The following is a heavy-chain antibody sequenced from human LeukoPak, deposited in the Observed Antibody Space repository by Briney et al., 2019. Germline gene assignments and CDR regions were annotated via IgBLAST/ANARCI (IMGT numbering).Heavy chain of an antibody. J-gene: IGHJ2*01. D-gene: IGHD2-2*01. V-gene: IGHV4-31*03. CDR1: GGSISSSGYY. Sequence: SQTLSLTCTVSGGSISSSGYYWSWIRQHPGKGLEWIGYIFYSGSTHYNPSLKSRVTISVDTSKNQFSLKLSSVTAADTAVYFCARSVVPAAIYDWYFDLWGRGTLVAVSS. CDR2: IFYSGST. CDR3: ARSVVPAAIYDWYFDL.